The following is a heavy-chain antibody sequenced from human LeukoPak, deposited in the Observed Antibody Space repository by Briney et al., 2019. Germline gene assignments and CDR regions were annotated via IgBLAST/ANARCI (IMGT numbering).Heavy chain of an antibody. J-gene: IGHJ4*02. V-gene: IGHV1-18*01. CDR2: ISAYNGNT. D-gene: IGHD2-15*01. CDR3: ARVCSGGSCYSSADY. Sequence: ASVKVSCKASGYIFTSYGINWVRQAPGQGLDWMGWISAYNGNTNYAQKLQGRVTMTTDTSTSTAYMELRSLKSDDTAVYYCARVCSGGSCYSSADYWGQGTLVTVSS. CDR1: GYIFTSYG.